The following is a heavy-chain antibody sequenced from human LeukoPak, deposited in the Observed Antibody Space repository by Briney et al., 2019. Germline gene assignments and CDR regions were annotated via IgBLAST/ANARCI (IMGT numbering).Heavy chain of an antibody. V-gene: IGHV3-74*01. CDR1: GFTFSSYW. J-gene: IGHJ3*02. D-gene: IGHD4-23*01. CDR2: IGTDGSGT. CDR3: ARDKYGGNSNAFDI. Sequence: GGSLRLSCAASGFTFSSYWMHWVRHVPGKGLVWVARIGTDGSGTTYADYVQGRFTISRDNAKNTLFLQMNSLRAEDTAVYYCARDKYGGNSNAFDIWGQGTLVTVSS.